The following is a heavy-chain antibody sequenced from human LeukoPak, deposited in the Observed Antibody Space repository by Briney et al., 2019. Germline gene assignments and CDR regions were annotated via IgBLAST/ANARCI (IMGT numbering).Heavy chain of an antibody. CDR1: GYTFTSYG. V-gene: IGHV1-18*01. CDR3: ARVVSRWRGIDSTPDAFDI. Sequence: ASVTVSCKDSGYTFTSYGISWVRQAPGQGLAWVGWISVYNGNTNYAQNLQGRVNMTTGTSPSTAHVEPGSLRSADTAVYYCARVVSRWRGIDSTPDAFDIWGQGTMVTVSS. J-gene: IGHJ3*02. D-gene: IGHD6-13*01. CDR2: ISVYNGNT.